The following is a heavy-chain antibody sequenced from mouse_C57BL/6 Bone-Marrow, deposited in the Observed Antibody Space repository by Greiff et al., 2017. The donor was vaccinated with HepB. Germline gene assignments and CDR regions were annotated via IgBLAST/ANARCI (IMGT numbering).Heavy chain of an antibody. CDR3: ARRRAYYGSSPWYFDV. Sequence: VQLQQSGPGLVKPSQSLSLTCSVTGYSITSGYYWNWIRQFPGNQLEWMGYISYDGSNNYNPSLKNRISITRDTSKNQFFLKLNSVTTEDTATYYCARRRAYYGSSPWYFDVWGTGTTVTVSS. CDR1: GYSITSGYY. CDR2: ISYDGSN. D-gene: IGHD1-1*01. V-gene: IGHV3-6*01. J-gene: IGHJ1*03.